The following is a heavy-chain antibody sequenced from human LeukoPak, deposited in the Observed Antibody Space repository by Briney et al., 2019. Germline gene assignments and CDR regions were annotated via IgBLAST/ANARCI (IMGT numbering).Heavy chain of an antibody. J-gene: IGHJ6*04. CDR1: GFTFSSYW. Sequence: GGSLRLSCAASGFTFSSYWMSWVRQAPGKGLEWVANIKQDGSEKYYVDSVKGRFTISRDNAENSLYLQMNSLRAEDTAVYYCARDFLAFTSIYGMDVWGKGTTVTVSS. V-gene: IGHV3-7*03. CDR3: ARDFLAFTSIYGMDV. CDR2: IKQDGSEK.